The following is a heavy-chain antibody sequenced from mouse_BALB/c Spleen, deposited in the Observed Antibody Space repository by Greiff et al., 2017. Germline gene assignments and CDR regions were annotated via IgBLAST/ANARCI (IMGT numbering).Heavy chain of an antibody. J-gene: IGHJ2*01. CDR2: ISDGGSYT. CDR1: GFTFSDYY. V-gene: IGHV5-4*02. CDR3: AREDGNYFDY. Sequence: VQLKQSGGGLVKPGGSLKLSCAASGFTFSDYYMYWVRQTPEKRLEWVATISDGGSYTYYPDSVKGRFTISRDNAKNNLYLQMSSLKSEDTAMYYCAREDGNYFDYWGQGTTLTVSS. D-gene: IGHD2-1*01.